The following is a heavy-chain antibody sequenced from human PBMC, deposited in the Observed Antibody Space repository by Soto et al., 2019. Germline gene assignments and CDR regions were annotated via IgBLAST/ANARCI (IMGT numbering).Heavy chain of an antibody. V-gene: IGHV3-23*01. CDR1: GFTFSNFA. CDR3: ANPIPKTGTTFGF. CDR2: ISGSGDDT. Sequence: QLLESGGGFVQPGGSLRLSCVASGFTFSNFAMAWVRQAPGEGLEWVSAISGSGDDTFYADSMKGRFTISRDNSKDTLDLQLNSLRAEDTAVYYCANPIPKTGTTFGFWGQGTLVTVSS. J-gene: IGHJ4*02. D-gene: IGHD1-1*01.